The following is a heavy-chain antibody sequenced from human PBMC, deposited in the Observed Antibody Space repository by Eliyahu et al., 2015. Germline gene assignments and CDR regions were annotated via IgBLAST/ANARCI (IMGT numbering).Heavy chain of an antibody. V-gene: IGHV3-9*02. Sequence: EGQLVDSGGGLVQPGRXLXXSCTVSGFTSMDHAMHWVRXIPGKGLEWVAGIXWRSGGTGYADSVKGRFTISRDTTKNSLYLQMNSLTAEDAALYYCGKDVTPGGLDYWSQGTRVTVSS. CDR1: GFTSMDHA. J-gene: IGHJ4*02. D-gene: IGHD2-21*02. CDR3: GKDVTPGGLDY. CDR2: IXWRSGGT.